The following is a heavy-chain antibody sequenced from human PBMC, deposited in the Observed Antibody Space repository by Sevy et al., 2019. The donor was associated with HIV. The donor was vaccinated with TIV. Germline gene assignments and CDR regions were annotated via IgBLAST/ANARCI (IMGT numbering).Heavy chain of an antibody. Sequence: SETLSLTCAVYGGSFSGYYWSWIRQSPGKGLEWIGEINHSGSTNYNPSLKSRVTISVDTSKNQFSLKLSSVTAADTALYYFARGSGAPLRYCSGGSCYGGTNWFDPWGQGTLVTVSS. CDR1: GGSFSGYY. D-gene: IGHD2-15*01. J-gene: IGHJ5*02. CDR3: ARGSGAPLRYCSGGSCYGGTNWFDP. CDR2: INHSGST. V-gene: IGHV4-34*01.